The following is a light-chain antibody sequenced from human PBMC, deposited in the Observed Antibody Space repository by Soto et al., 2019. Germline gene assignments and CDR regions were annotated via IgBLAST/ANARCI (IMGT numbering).Light chain of an antibody. Sequence: SYELTQPHSVSVATAQTGPRITCGGNNIGSKSVHWYQQKPGQAPVLVVYDDSDRPSGIPERFSGSKSGTTATLTNSRVEAGDEADYYCQVWDSSSDHYVFGTGTKVTVL. V-gene: IGLV3-21*02. CDR1: NIGSKS. CDR2: DDS. CDR3: QVWDSSSDHYV. J-gene: IGLJ1*01.